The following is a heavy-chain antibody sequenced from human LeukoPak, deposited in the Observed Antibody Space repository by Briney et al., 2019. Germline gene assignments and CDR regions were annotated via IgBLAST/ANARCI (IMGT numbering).Heavy chain of an antibody. CDR1: GFTVSSSY. CDR2: TYTDVNT. D-gene: IGHD1-1*01. V-gene: IGHV3-53*01. Sequence: GGSLRLSCAASGFTVSSSYMSWVRQAPGKGLEWVSITYTDVNTNYADSVKGRFTISRDNSQNTLSLQMSSLRAEDAAVYYCARKNDLFNAAFDIWGQGTVVTVSS. CDR3: ARKNDLFNAAFDI. J-gene: IGHJ3*02.